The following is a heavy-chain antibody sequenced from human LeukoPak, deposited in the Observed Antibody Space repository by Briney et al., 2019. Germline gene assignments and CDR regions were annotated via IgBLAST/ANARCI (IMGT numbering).Heavy chain of an antibody. Sequence: SVKVSCKISGGTFGSYGISWVRQAPGQGLEWMGRTIPIRGMTNYAQKFQGRVTITADTSTSTAYMELSSLTSEDTAVYFCARGPYDGTFYFDSRGQGTLVIVSS. J-gene: IGHJ4*02. CDR1: GGTFGSYG. D-gene: IGHD3-16*01. CDR3: ARGPYDGTFYFDS. CDR2: TIPIRGMT. V-gene: IGHV1-69*04.